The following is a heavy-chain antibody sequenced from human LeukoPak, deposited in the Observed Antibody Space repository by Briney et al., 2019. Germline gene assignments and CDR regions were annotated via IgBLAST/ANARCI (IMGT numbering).Heavy chain of an antibody. J-gene: IGHJ4*02. D-gene: IGHD3-10*01. Sequence: PSETLSLTCTVSGGXVSSTTYFWSWIRQPPGKGLEWIASINYSGSTYYNPSLKSRVTISVDTSENQFSLKLSSVTAADTAVYYCARYVVYGSGKYYFDYWGQGTLVTVPS. CDR2: INYSGST. V-gene: IGHV4-39*01. CDR1: GGXVSSTTYF. CDR3: ARYVVYGSGKYYFDY.